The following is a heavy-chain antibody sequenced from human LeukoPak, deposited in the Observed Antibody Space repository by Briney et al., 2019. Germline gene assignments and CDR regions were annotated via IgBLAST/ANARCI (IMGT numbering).Heavy chain of an antibody. D-gene: IGHD6-13*01. V-gene: IGHV3-23*01. CDR3: AKDLPSRGSSWCFDY. CDR1: GFTFSSYA. CDR2: ISGSGGST. J-gene: IGHJ4*02. Sequence: GGSLRLSCAASGFTFSSYAMSWVRQAPGKGLEWVSAISGSGGSTYYADSVKGRFTISKDNSKNTLYLQMNSLRAEDTAVYYCAKDLPSRGSSWCFDYWGQGTLATVSS.